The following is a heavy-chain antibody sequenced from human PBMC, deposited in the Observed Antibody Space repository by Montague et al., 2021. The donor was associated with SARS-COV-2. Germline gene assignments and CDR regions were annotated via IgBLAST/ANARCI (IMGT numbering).Heavy chain of an antibody. D-gene: IGHD3-22*01. J-gene: IGHJ6*03. Sequence: SETLSLTCAVHGTSFSGYYWNWIRQPPGKGLEWIGEINHGGSTKYSPSLKSRLTISADTSKNQFSLKLTSVAAADTAVYYCARLGDGVVLSPILVVGSYYGYYYIDVWGQGTPVTVSS. CDR3: ARLGDGVVLSPILVVGSYYGYYYIDV. CDR2: INHGGST. V-gene: IGHV4-34*01. CDR1: GTSFSGYY.